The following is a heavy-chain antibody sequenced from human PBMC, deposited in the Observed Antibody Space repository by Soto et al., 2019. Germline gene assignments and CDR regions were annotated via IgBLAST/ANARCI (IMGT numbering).Heavy chain of an antibody. Sequence: QVQLVQSGAEVKKPGSSVEVFCKASGGTFSNYTISWVRQAPGQGLEWMGRIIPILGIANYAQKFQGRVTITADKSTNTAYMELSSLRSEDTAMYYCAKVSEMGSVTEGYYYYMDVWGKGTTVTVSS. CDR3: AKVSEMGSVTEGYYYYMDV. D-gene: IGHD3-10*01. CDR1: GGTFSNYT. CDR2: IIPILGIA. J-gene: IGHJ6*03. V-gene: IGHV1-69*02.